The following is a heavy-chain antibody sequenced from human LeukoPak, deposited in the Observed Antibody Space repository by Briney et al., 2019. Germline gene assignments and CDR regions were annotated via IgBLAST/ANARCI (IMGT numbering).Heavy chain of an antibody. CDR2: INPNSGGT. J-gene: IGHJ4*02. Sequence: ASVKVSCKASGYTFTGYYMHWVRQAPGQGLEWMGWINPNSGGTNYAQKFQGRVTMTRDTSISTAYMELSRLRSDDTAVYYCARGIKLMVRGVSLFDYWGQGTLVTVSS. V-gene: IGHV1-2*02. D-gene: IGHD3-10*01. CDR3: ARGIKLMVRGVSLFDY. CDR1: GYTFTGYY.